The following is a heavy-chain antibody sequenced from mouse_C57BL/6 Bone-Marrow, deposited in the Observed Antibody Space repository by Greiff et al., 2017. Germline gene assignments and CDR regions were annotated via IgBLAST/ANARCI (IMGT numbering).Heavy chain of an antibody. J-gene: IGHJ2*01. CDR1: GYTFTSYG. Sequence: QVQLQQSGAELARPGASVKLSCKASGYTFTSYGISWVKQRTGQGLEWIGESYPRSGNTYYNEKFKGKATLTADKSSSTAYMELRSLTSEDSAVYFCARRGYYGNYPFDYWGQGTTLTVSS. V-gene: IGHV1-81*01. CDR2: SYPRSGNT. CDR3: ARRGYYGNYPFDY. D-gene: IGHD2-1*01.